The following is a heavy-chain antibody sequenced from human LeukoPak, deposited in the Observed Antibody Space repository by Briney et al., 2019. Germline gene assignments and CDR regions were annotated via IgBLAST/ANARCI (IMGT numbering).Heavy chain of an antibody. CDR3: ARRDNGGNSGFDY. CDR1: GYSFTSYW. Sequence: GESLKISCKGSGYSFTSYWIGWVRQMPGKGLEWMGRIDPSDSYTSYSPSFQGHVTISADKSISTAYLQWSSLKASDTAMYYCARRDNGGNSGFDYWGQGTLVTVSS. D-gene: IGHD4-23*01. V-gene: IGHV5-10-1*01. J-gene: IGHJ4*02. CDR2: IDPSDSYT.